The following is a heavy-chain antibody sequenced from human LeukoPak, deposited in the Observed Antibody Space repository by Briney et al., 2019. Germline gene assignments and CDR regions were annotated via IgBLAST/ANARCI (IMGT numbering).Heavy chain of an antibody. J-gene: IGHJ2*01. V-gene: IGHV4-59*08. CDR1: GGSISNYY. CDR3: ARLVAGKGMATIRDWYFDL. D-gene: IGHD5-24*01. CDR2: IYYSGST. Sequence: PSETLSLTCTVSGGSISNYYWSWIRQPPGKGLEWIGYIYYSGSTNYNPSLKSRVTISVDTSKNQFSLKLSSVTAADTAVYYCARLVAGKGMATIRDWYFDLWGRGTLVTVSS.